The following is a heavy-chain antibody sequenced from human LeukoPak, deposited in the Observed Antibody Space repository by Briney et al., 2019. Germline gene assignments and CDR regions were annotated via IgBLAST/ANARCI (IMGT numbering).Heavy chain of an antibody. V-gene: IGHV4-38-2*01. D-gene: IGHD6-13*01. CDR2: IYHSGST. CDR1: GYSISSGYY. J-gene: IGHJ5*02. CDR3: AGIAADNSVDP. Sequence: SETLSLTCAVSGYSISSGYYWDWIRQPPGKGLEWIGSIYHSGSTYYNPSLKSRVTISVDTSKNQFSLKLSSVTAADTAVYYCAGIAADNSVDPWGQGTLVTVSS.